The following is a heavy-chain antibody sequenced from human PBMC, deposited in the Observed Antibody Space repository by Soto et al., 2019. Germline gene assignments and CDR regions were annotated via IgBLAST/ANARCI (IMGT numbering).Heavy chain of an antibody. J-gene: IGHJ6*02. CDR1: GDSVSSNSAA. Sequence: QSQTLSLTCAISGDSVSSNSAAWNWIRQSPSRGLEWLGRTYYRSKWYNDYAVSVKSRITINPDTSKNQFSLQLNSVTPEDTAVYYCARGLWEYSSSSRLYYYYGMDVWGQGTTVTVSS. CDR3: ARGLWEYSSSSRLYYYYGMDV. D-gene: IGHD6-6*01. V-gene: IGHV6-1*01. CDR2: TYYRSKWYN.